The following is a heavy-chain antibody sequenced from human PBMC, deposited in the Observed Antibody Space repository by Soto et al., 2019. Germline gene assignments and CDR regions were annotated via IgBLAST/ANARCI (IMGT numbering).Heavy chain of an antibody. CDR1: GGTFSSYT. J-gene: IGHJ4*02. Sequence: SVKVSCKASGGTFSSYTISWVRQAPGQGLEWMGRIIPILGIANYAQKFQGRVTITADKSTSTAYMELSSLRSEDTAVYYCARASGWYASYFDYWGQGTLVTVSS. V-gene: IGHV1-69*02. D-gene: IGHD6-19*01. CDR2: IIPILGIA. CDR3: ARASGWYASYFDY.